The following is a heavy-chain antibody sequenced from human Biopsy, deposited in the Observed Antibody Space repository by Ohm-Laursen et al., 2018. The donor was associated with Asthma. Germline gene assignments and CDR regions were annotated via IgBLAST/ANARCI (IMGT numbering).Heavy chain of an antibody. Sequence: SLRLSCAAPAFTFSSYNFHWVRQAPGKGLEWVSCITSTSSYTFYADSMKGRFTISRDNARNSLYLQMINLRAEDTAVYYCAREGESSYGLRSPNFDVWGQGTMVTVSS. J-gene: IGHJ3*01. D-gene: IGHD5-18*01. CDR1: AFTFSSYN. V-gene: IGHV3-21*01. CDR2: ITSTSSYT. CDR3: AREGESSYGLRSPNFDV.